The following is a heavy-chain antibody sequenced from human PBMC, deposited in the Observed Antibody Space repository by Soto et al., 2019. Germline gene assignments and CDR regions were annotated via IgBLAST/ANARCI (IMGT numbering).Heavy chain of an antibody. V-gene: IGHV1-2*04. D-gene: IGHD3-10*01. CDR3: ARDVYGEGGSDWFDP. Sequence: QVQLVQSGAEVKKPGASVKVSCKASGYTFTGYYMHWVRQAPGQGLEWMGWINPNSGGTNYAQKFQGWVTMTRDMSISTAYMELSRLRSDDTAVYYCARDVYGEGGSDWFDPWGQGTLVTVSS. CDR1: GYTFTGYY. CDR2: INPNSGGT. J-gene: IGHJ5*02.